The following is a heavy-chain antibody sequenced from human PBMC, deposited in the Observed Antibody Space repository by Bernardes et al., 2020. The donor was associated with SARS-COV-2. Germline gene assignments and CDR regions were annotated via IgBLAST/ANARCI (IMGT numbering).Heavy chain of an antibody. CDR2: INADGGGI. CDR1: GFTFRSHW. V-gene: IGHV3-74*01. Sequence: GGSLRLSCAASGFTFRSHWMHWVRQPPGKGLVWVSRINADGGGINYADSVKGRFTISRDNAKNTLYLQMNSLRDDDTAVYYCARDLGYCTNGVCSPWGQGTLVTVSS. J-gene: IGHJ4*02. CDR3: ARDLGYCTNGVCSP. D-gene: IGHD2-8*01.